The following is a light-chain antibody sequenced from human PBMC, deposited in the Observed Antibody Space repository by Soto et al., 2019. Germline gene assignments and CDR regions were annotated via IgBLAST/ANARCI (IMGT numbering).Light chain of an antibody. J-gene: IGKJ5*01. CDR1: QNILRT. Sequence: VMTQSPVTLSVYPDATATLSCKASQNILRTLAWYQQKPGQPPRLLIYGASTRVTGIPARFSGSGSGTDFTLTISRLEPEDFVVYYCKQYSTLPHTFGQATRLE. V-gene: IGKV3D-15*01. CDR3: KQYSTLPHT. CDR2: GAS.